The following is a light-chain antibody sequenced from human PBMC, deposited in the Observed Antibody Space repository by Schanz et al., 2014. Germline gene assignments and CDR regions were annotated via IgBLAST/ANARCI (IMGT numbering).Light chain of an antibody. J-gene: IGKJ1*01. V-gene: IGKV3-20*01. Sequence: EIVMTQSPATLSVSPGERATLSCRASQRVSSNLAWYQQKPGQAPTLLIYGASISATGIPDRFSGSGSGTDFTITISRLEPEDFAVYYCQQYGTSPPWTFGQGTKVEIK. CDR2: GAS. CDR1: QRVSSN. CDR3: QQYGTSPPWT.